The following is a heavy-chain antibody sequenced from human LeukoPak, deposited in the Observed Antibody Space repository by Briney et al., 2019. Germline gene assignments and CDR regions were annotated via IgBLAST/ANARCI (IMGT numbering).Heavy chain of an antibody. Sequence: GSGGSLRLSCAASGFTFDDYGMSWVRQAPGKGLGWVSGINWNGGSTGYADSVKGRFTITRDNAKNSLYLQMNSLRAEDTALYYCARAVGATSVPFDYWGQGTLVTVSS. J-gene: IGHJ4*02. D-gene: IGHD1-26*01. CDR3: ARAVGATSVPFDY. V-gene: IGHV3-20*04. CDR1: GFTFDDYG. CDR2: INWNGGST.